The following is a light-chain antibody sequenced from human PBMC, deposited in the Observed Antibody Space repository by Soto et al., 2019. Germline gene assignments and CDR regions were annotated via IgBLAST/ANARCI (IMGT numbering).Light chain of an antibody. CDR2: DAS. J-gene: IGKJ4*01. V-gene: IGKV3-11*01. CDR3: HQRSKWPLT. CDR1: QSVRSY. Sequence: IVLTHAPATLSFSPGERATLSFRASQSVRSYLAWYQQKPGQAPRLLIYDASNRATDIPARFSGSGSGTDFTLTISSLDPEDSAVYYCHQRSKWPLTFGGGTKWIS.